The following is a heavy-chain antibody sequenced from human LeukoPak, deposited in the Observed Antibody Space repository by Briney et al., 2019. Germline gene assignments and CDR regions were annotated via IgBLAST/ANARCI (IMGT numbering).Heavy chain of an antibody. V-gene: IGHV1-3*01. J-gene: IGHJ6*03. Sequence: GASVKVSCKASGYTFTSYAMHWVRQAPGQRLEWMGWINAGNGNTKYSQKFQGRVTITRDTSASTAYMELSSLRSEDTAVYYCARDPDYGGIGDQNYYYYYYMDVWGKGTTVTVSS. CDR1: GYTFTSYA. CDR3: ARDPDYGGIGDQNYYYYYYMDV. D-gene: IGHD4-17*01. CDR2: INAGNGNT.